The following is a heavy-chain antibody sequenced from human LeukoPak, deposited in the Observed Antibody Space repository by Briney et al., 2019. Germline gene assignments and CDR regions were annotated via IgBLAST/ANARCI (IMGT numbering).Heavy chain of an antibody. J-gene: IGHJ3*02. Sequence: GASVKVSCKASGYTFTGYYMHWVRQAPGQGPEWMGWINPNSGGTNYAQKFQGRVTMTRDTSISTAYMELSRLRSDDTAVYYCAIPYDGDDAFDIWGQGTMVTVSS. CDR3: AIPYDGDDAFDI. D-gene: IGHD3-10*01. CDR2: INPNSGGT. V-gene: IGHV1-2*02. CDR1: GYTFTGYY.